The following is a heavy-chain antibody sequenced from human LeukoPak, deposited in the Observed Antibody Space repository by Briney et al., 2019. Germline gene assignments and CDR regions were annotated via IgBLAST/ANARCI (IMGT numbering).Heavy chain of an antibody. Sequence: GGSLRLSCAASGFTFSSYGMHWVRQAPGKGLEWVSLIIGSSGSTFYADSVKGRFTISRDKSKNTLYLQMNSLRAEDTAVYYCAKGAYDYIEIAYFDYWGQGSLVTVSS. D-gene: IGHD5-12*01. J-gene: IGHJ4*02. CDR2: IIGSSGST. CDR1: GFTFSSYG. CDR3: AKGAYDYIEIAYFDY. V-gene: IGHV3-23*01.